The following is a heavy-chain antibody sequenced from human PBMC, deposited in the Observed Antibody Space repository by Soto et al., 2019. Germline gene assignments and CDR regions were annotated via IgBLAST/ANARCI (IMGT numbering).Heavy chain of an antibody. J-gene: IGHJ3*02. V-gene: IGHV4-31*03. D-gene: IGHD4-17*01. CDR2: IYYSGST. CDR1: GGSISSGGYY. CDR3: AREGAYGDYVAFDI. Sequence: QVQLQESGPGLVKPSQTLSLTCTVSGGSISSGGYYWSWIRQHPGKGLEWIGYIYYSGSTYYNPSLKSRVTISVDTSKNQFALKLSSVTAADTAVYYCAREGAYGDYVAFDIWGQGTMVTVSS.